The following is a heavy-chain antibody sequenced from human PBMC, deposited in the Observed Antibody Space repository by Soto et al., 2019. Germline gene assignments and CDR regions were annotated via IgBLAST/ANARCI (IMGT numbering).Heavy chain of an antibody. CDR3: ARGREERYYGMDV. Sequence: GGSLRLSCAASGFTFSSYGMHWVRQAPGKGLEWVAVIWYDGSNKYYADSVKGRFTISRDNSKNTLYLQMNSLRAEDTAVYYCARGREERYYGMDVWGQGTXVTVSS. V-gene: IGHV3-33*01. CDR2: IWYDGSNK. J-gene: IGHJ6*02. CDR1: GFTFSSYG.